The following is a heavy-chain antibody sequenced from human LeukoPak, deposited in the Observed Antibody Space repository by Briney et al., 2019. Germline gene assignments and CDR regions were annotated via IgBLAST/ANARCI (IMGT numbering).Heavy chain of an antibody. CDR3: VTGGCSSTSCYRRYYYYMDV. V-gene: IGHV4-34*01. D-gene: IGHD2-2*01. CDR2: INHSGST. Sequence: SETLSLTCAVYGGSFSGYYWSWIRQPPGKGLEWIGEINHSGSTNYNPSLKSRVTISVDTSKNQFSLKLSSVTAADTAVYYCVTGGCSSTSCYRRYYYYMDVWGKGTTVTVSS. CDR1: GGSFSGYY. J-gene: IGHJ6*03.